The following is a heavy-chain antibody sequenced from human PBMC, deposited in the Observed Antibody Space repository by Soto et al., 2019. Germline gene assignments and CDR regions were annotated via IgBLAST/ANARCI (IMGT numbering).Heavy chain of an antibody. V-gene: IGHV4-4*07. CDR3: ARDGYASGWSSYAFDI. J-gene: IGHJ3*02. D-gene: IGHD6-19*01. CDR2: MYTSGST. CDR1: GGSINTYF. Sequence: PSETLSLTCTVSGGSINTYFWSWIRQPAGEGLEWIGRMYTSGSTNYNPSLKSRVTMSVDTSKNQFSLKLNSLTAADTAVYYCARDGYASGWSSYAFDIWGQGTMVTVSS.